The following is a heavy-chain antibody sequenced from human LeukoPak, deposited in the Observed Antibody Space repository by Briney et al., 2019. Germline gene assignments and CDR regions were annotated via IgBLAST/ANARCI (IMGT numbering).Heavy chain of an antibody. D-gene: IGHD3-22*01. CDR1: GGSISSYY. V-gene: IGHV4-59*01. J-gene: IGHJ6*02. CDR3: ARGGISYYDSSGYPAYGMDV. Sequence: SETLSLTCTVSGGSISSYYWSWIRRPPGKGLEWIGYIYYSGSTNYNPSLKSRVTISVDTSKNQFSLKLSSVTAADTAVYYCARGGISYYDSSGYPAYGMDVWGQGTTVTVSS. CDR2: IYYSGST.